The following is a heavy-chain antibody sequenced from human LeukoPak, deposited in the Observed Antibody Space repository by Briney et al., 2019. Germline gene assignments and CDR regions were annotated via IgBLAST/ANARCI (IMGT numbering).Heavy chain of an antibody. J-gene: IGHJ4*02. D-gene: IGHD2/OR15-2a*01. CDR2: INSDGSST. Sequence: QPGGSLRLSCAASGFTFSSYAMSWVRHGPGKGLVWVSRINSDGSSTNYADSVKGRFTISRDNAKNTLYLQMNSLRAEDTAVYYCASFLSGGWGQGTLVTVSS. CDR3: ASFLSGG. V-gene: IGHV3-74*01. CDR1: GFTFSSYA.